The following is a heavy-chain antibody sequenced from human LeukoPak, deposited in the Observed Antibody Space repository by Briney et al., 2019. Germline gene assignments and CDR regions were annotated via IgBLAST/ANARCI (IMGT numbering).Heavy chain of an antibody. D-gene: IGHD4-11*01. CDR1: GFTFSSYG. V-gene: IGHV3-30*18. CDR2: ISYDGSDK. Sequence: PGGSLRLSCAASGFTFSSYGMHWVRQAPGKGLEWVAAISYDGSDKNYADSLKGRFTISRDNSKNTLYLQMNSLRAEDTAIYYCAKAGDYSYFDYWGQGTLVTVSS. CDR3: AKAGDYSYFDY. J-gene: IGHJ4*02.